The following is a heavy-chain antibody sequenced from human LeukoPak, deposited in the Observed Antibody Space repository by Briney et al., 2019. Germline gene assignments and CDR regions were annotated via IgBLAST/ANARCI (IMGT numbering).Heavy chain of an antibody. V-gene: IGHV3-23*01. CDR2: ISGSGTDT. CDR3: ASGSNTWELY. D-gene: IGHD1-26*01. CDR1: GFTFSYNA. J-gene: IGHJ4*02. Sequence: GGSLRLSCAASGFTFSYNAMNWVRQAPGKGLEWISTISGSGTDTYYADSVKGRFTISRDNSENTLYLQMNSLRADDTAAYYCASGSNTWELYWGQGTLVTVSS.